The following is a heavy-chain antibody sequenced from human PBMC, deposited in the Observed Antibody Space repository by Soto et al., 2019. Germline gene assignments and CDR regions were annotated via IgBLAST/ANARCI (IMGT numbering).Heavy chain of an antibody. J-gene: IGHJ5*02. D-gene: IGHD6-13*01. CDR2: INSDGSST. CDR3: ARARAIAAAGISGFDP. CDR1: GFTFSSYW. V-gene: IGHV3-74*01. Sequence: EVQLVESGGGLVQPGGSLRLSCAASGFTFSSYWMHWVRQAPGKGLVWVSRINSDGSSTSYADSVKGRFTISRDNAKNTLYLQMNRLRAEDTAVYYCARARAIAAAGISGFDPWGQGTVVTVSS.